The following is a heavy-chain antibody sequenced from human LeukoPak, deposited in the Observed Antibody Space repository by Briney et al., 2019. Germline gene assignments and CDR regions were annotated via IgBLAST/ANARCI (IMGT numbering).Heavy chain of an antibody. V-gene: IGHV3-53*01. CDR3: ARAGLWFGELYYMDV. CDR1: GFTVSSNY. D-gene: IGHD3-10*01. Sequence: GGSLRLSCAASGFTVSSNYMSWVRQAPGKGLEWVSVIYSGGSTYYADSVKGRFTISRDNSKNTLYLQMNSLRAEDTAVYYCARAGLWFGELYYMDVWGKGTTVTVSS. CDR2: IYSGGST. J-gene: IGHJ6*03.